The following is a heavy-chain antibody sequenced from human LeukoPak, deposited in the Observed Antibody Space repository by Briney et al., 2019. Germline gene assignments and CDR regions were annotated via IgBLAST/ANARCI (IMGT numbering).Heavy chain of an antibody. CDR1: GFTFSSYW. Sequence: GSLRLSCAASGFTFSSYWMSWVRQVPGKGLEWVANINHDGSERYYVDSVKGRFTISRDNAKESLYLQMNSLRAEDTAVYYCARLEYCTSSSCYSLRYWGQGTLVTVSS. J-gene: IGHJ4*02. V-gene: IGHV3-7*01. D-gene: IGHD2-2*02. CDR3: ARLEYCTSSSCYSLRY. CDR2: INHDGSER.